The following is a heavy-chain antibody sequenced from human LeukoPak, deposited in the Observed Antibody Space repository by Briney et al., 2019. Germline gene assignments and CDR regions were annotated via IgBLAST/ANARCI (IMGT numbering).Heavy chain of an antibody. D-gene: IGHD3-10*01. CDR1: GFTFSSYW. CDR3: ARESVTMVRGVIYYGMDV. CDR2: IKQDGSEK. Sequence: GGSLRLSCAASGFTFSSYWMSWVRQAPGKGLEWVANIKQDGSEKYYVGSVKGRFTISRDNAKNSLYLQMNSLRAEDTAVYYCARESVTMVRGVIYYGMDVWGKGTTVTVSS. V-gene: IGHV3-7*03. J-gene: IGHJ6*04.